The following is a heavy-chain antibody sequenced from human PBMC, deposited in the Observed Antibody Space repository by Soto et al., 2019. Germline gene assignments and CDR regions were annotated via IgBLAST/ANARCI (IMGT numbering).Heavy chain of an antibody. CDR1: GFTFSSYG. V-gene: IGHV3-30*18. Sequence: QVQLVESGGGVVQPGRSLRLSCAASGFTFSSYGMHWVRQAPGKGLEWVAGISYDGSNKYYADSVKGRFTISRDNSKNTLYLQMNSLRAEDTAVYYCAKDRGIIVTRSGGLDYWGQGTLVTVSS. CDR3: AKDRGIIVTRSGGLDY. D-gene: IGHD1-20*01. J-gene: IGHJ4*02. CDR2: ISYDGSNK.